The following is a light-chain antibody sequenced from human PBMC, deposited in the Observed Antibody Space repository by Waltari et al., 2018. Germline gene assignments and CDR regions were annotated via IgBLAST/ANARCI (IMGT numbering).Light chain of an antibody. J-gene: IGKJ1*01. V-gene: IGKV3-20*01. CDR2: AAS. Sequence: SCKARQSVSRTLAWYQQKPGQAPSLRIYAASTRATGIPDRFSGSGSGTDFSLTISRLEPEDFAVYYCQHYVRLPATFGQGTKVEIK. CDR1: QSVSRT. CDR3: QHYVRLPAT.